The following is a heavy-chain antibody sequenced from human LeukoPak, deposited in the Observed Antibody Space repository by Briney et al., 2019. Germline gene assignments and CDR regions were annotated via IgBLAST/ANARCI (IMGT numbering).Heavy chain of an antibody. CDR2: IYYSGST. D-gene: IGHD3-22*01. Sequence: SETLSLTCTVSGGSISSSSYYRGWIRQPPGKGLEWIGSIYYSGSTYYNPSLKSRVTISVDTSKNQFSLKLSSVTAADTAVYYCARHEIDSSGYYYEFNWFDPWGQGTLVTVSS. CDR1: GGSISSSSYY. V-gene: IGHV4-39*01. CDR3: ARHEIDSSGYYYEFNWFDP. J-gene: IGHJ5*02.